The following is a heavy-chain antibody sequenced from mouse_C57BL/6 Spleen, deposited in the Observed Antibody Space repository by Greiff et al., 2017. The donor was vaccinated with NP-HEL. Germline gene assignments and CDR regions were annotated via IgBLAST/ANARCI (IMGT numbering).Heavy chain of an antibody. V-gene: IGHV3-6*01. CDR2: ISYDGSN. J-gene: IGHJ2*01. CDR3: ARETILGYFDY. Sequence: EVQLKESGPGLVKPSQSLSLTCSVTGYSITSGYYWNWIRQFPGNKLEWLGYISYDGSNNYNPSLKNRISITRDTSKNQFFLKLNSVTTEDTATYYCARETILGYFDYWGQGTTLTVSS. CDR1: GYSITSGYY. D-gene: IGHD1-1*02.